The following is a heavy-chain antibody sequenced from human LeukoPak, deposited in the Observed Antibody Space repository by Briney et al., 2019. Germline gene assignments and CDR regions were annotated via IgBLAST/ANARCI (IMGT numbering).Heavy chain of an antibody. CDR2: ISGSGDST. CDR3: AKGHAFDI. CDR1: GFTFSSCA. J-gene: IGHJ3*02. V-gene: IGHV3-23*01. Sequence: GGSLRLSCAASGFTFSSCAMSWVRQAPGKGLEWVSAISGSGDSTYYADSVKGRFTISRDNSKNTLYLQMNSLRAEDTAVYCCAKGHAFDIWGQGTMVTVSS.